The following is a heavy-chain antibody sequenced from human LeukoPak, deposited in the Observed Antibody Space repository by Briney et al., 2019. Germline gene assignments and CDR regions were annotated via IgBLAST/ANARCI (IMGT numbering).Heavy chain of an antibody. CDR2: IYYSGST. CDR1: GGSISSYY. Sequence: SETLSLTCTVSGGSISSYYWSWTRQPPGKGLEWIGYIYYSGSTNYNPSLKSRVTISGDTSKKQFSLKLSSVTAADTAVYYCASSPMYDSSGYIDYWGQGTLVTVSS. J-gene: IGHJ4*02. D-gene: IGHD3-22*01. CDR3: ASSPMYDSSGYIDY. V-gene: IGHV4-59*01.